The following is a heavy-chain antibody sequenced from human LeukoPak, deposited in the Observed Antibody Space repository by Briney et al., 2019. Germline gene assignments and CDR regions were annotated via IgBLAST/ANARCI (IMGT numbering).Heavy chain of an antibody. D-gene: IGHD2-2*01. J-gene: IGHJ6*03. V-gene: IGHV4-59*08. CDR3: ARHNRGIVVVPAANRYYYYYMDV. CDR2: IYYSGST. Sequence: SETLSLTCAVSGGSISSYYWSWIRQPPGKGLEWIGYIYYSGSTNYNPSLKSRVTISVDTSKNQFSLKLSSVTAADTAVYYCARHNRGIVVVPAANRYYYYYMDVWGKGTTVTVSS. CDR1: GGSISSYY.